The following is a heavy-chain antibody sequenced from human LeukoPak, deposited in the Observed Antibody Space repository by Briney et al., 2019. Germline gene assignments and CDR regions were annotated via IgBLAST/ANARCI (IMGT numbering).Heavy chain of an antibody. CDR3: AKDDGPDSSGYLWAFDI. CDR1: GFTFSGYG. V-gene: IGHV3-30*02. D-gene: IGHD3-22*01. J-gene: IGHJ3*02. Sequence: GGSLRLSCAASGFTFSGYGLHWVRQAPGKGLEWVAFIHYDGSNKDYADSVKGRFTISRDNSKNTLYLQMNSLRAEDTAVYYCAKDDGPDSSGYLWAFDIWGQGTMVTVSS. CDR2: IHYDGSNK.